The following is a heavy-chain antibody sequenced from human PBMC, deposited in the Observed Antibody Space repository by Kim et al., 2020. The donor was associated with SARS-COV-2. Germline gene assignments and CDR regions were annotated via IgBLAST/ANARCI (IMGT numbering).Heavy chain of an antibody. J-gene: IGHJ4*02. CDR1: GGSVTSTPYD. CDR3: ARRDNYGRTYDY. Sequence: SETLSLTCSVSGGSVTSTPYDWGWIRRPPGKGLEWIGNFHYGGSTHYNPSLNSRVIISVDASKNQFSLSVLPVTAADTAVYYCARRDNYGRTYDYWGQGT. D-gene: IGHD5-18*01. V-gene: IGHV4-39*01. CDR2: FHYGGST.